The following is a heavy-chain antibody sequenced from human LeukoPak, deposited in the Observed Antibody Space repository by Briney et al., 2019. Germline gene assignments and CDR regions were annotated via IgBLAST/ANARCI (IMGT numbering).Heavy chain of an antibody. CDR1: GFTFSSYA. D-gene: IGHD5-12*01. CDR2: ISGSGVTT. CDR3: ASVDDLDAFAM. J-gene: IGHJ3*02. Sequence: PGGSLRLSCVASGFTFSSYAMSWVRQAPGKGLEWVSAISGSGVTTHYAGSVKGRFSISRDNSKNTLYLEMNSLRAEDTAVYYCASVDDLDAFAMWGQGTMVIVFS. V-gene: IGHV3-23*01.